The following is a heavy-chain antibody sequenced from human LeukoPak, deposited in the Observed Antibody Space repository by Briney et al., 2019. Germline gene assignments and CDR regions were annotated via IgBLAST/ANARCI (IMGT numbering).Heavy chain of an antibody. CDR2: IIPIFGTA. J-gene: IGHJ4*02. D-gene: IGHD3-22*01. Sequence: SVKVSCKASGGTFSSYAISWVRQAPGQGLEWMGGIIPIFGTANYAQKFQGRVTITADESTSTAYMELSSLRSEDTAVYYCARGKWDYYYDSSGLAPFDYWGQGTLVTVSS. V-gene: IGHV1-69*13. CDR3: ARGKWDYYYDSSGLAPFDY. CDR1: GGTFSSYA.